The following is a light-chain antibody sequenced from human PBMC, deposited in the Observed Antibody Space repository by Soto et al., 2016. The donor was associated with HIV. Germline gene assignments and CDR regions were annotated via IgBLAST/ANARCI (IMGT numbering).Light chain of an antibody. Sequence: IVMTQTPLSLSVTPGQPASISCKSSQSLLHSDGNTYLFWYLQKPGQSPHLLIYEVYRRFSGVPDRFSGSGSGTDFTLKISRVEAEDVGVYYCMQSIKHLLTVGGGTKVEIK. CDR3: MQSIKHLLT. V-gene: IGKV2-29*02. CDR2: EVY. J-gene: IGKJ4*01. CDR1: QSLLHSDGNTY.